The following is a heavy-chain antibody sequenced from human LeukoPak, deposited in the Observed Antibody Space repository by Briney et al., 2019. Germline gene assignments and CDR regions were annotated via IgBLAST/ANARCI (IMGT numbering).Heavy chain of an antibody. V-gene: IGHV3-7*03. D-gene: IGHD3-10*01. CDR2: IKTEGSQI. J-gene: IGHJ4*02. CDR1: GFIFDTHD. CDR3: AKHVLLWFGELSNFDY. Sequence: GGSLRLSCGASGFIFDTHDMHWVRQAPGNGLEWVANIKTEGSQIYYVDSVKGRFTNSRDNAKNSLYLQMNSLRAEDTAVYYCAKHVLLWFGELSNFDYWGQGTLVTVSS.